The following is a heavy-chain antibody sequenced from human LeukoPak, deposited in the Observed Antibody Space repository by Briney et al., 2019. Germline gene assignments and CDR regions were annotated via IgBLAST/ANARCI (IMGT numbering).Heavy chain of an antibody. CDR1: GGSISSNSYY. V-gene: IGHV4-39*07. Sequence: PSETLSLTCAVSGGSISSNSYYWGWIRQPPGKGLEWIGSIYYSGSTYYNPSLKSRVTISVDTSKNQFSLKLSSVTAADTAVYYCARKERGYSYGFDYWGQGTLVTVSS. CDR2: IYYSGST. CDR3: ARKERGYSYGFDY. J-gene: IGHJ4*02. D-gene: IGHD5-18*01.